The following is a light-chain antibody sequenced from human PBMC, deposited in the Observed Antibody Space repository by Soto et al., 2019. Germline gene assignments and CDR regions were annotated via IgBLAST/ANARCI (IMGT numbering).Light chain of an antibody. CDR2: KAS. Sequence: DIQVTQSPSTLSGSVGDRVTITCRASQTISSWLAWYQQKPGKAPKLLIYKASTLKSGVPSRVSGSGSGTEFTLTISSLQPDDFATYYCQHYNSYSEAFGQGTKVDI. J-gene: IGKJ1*01. CDR1: QTISSW. CDR3: QHYNSYSEA. V-gene: IGKV1-5*03.